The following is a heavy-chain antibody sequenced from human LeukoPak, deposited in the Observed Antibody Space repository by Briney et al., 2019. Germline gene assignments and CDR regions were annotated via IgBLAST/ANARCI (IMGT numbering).Heavy chain of an antibody. V-gene: IGHV4-4*02. CDR3: ATYFYGEYGSYYFDY. Sequence: SGTLSLTCAVSGAFISNSNWWSWGRQPPAKGLEWIGDIYHSGTTNYNPSLQSRVTMSVDKSKNQFSLKLSSVTAADTAVYYCATYFYGEYGSYYFDYWGQGTLVTVSS. J-gene: IGHJ4*02. CDR2: IYHSGTT. CDR1: GAFISNSNW. D-gene: IGHD4-17*01.